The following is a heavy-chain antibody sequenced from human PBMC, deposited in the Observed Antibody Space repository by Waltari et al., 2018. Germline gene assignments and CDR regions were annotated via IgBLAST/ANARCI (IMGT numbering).Heavy chain of an antibody. J-gene: IGHJ4*02. CDR1: GFTFSGSA. Sequence: EVQLVESGGGLVQPGGSLKLSCAASGFTFSGSAMLWVRQASGKGLEWVGRIRSKANSYATAYAVSVKGRFTISRDDSKNTAYLQMNSLKTEDTAVYYCTRRSSDDSSGYWASWGQGTLVTVSS. D-gene: IGHD3-22*01. CDR2: IRSKANSYAT. V-gene: IGHV3-73*01. CDR3: TRRSSDDSSGYWAS.